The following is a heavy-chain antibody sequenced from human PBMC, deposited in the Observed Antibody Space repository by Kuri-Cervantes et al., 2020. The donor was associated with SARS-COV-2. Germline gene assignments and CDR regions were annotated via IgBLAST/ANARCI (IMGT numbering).Heavy chain of an antibody. CDR3: ARVSGFRDAFDF. V-gene: IGHV1-2*04. J-gene: IGHJ3*01. CDR1: EYTFIDYY. D-gene: IGHD3-22*01. CDR2: INPNGGGT. Sequence: ASVKVSCKASEYTFIDYYIHWVRQAPGQGLEWMGWINPNGGGTSYAQKFQGWVTMTRDTSISTAYMELSRLTSDDTAVYYCARVSGFRDAFDFWGQGTVVTVSS.